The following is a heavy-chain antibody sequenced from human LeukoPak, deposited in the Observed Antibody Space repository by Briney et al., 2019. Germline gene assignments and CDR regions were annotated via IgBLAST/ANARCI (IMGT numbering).Heavy chain of an antibody. CDR1: GYSFTSYW. V-gene: IGHV5-51*01. CDR2: IYPGDSDT. Sequence: GESLKIPCKGSGYSFTSYWIGWVRQMPGKGLEWMGIIYPGDSDTRYSPSFQGQVTISADKSISTAYLQWSSLKASDTAMYYCARLVGYCSGGRCYGDWFDPWGQGTLVTVSS. J-gene: IGHJ5*02. CDR3: ARLVGYCSGGRCYGDWFDP. D-gene: IGHD2-15*01.